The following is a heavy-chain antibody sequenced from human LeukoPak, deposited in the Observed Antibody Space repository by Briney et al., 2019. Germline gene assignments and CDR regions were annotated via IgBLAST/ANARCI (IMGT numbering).Heavy chain of an antibody. CDR2: IWYDGINK. D-gene: IGHD6-19*01. CDR3: AKGVYSSGWWGTPPRDYLDY. V-gene: IGHV3-33*06. Sequence: GGSLRLSCAVSGFTFSTFGMHWVRQAPGKGLEWVANIWYDGINKYYADSVKGRFTISRDNSKNTLYLQINSLTAEDTAVYYCAKGVYSSGWWGTPPRDYLDYWGQGTLVTVSS. CDR1: GFTFSTFG. J-gene: IGHJ4*02.